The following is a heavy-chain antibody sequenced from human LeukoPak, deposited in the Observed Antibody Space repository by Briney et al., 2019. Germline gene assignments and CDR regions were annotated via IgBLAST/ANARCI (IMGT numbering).Heavy chain of an antibody. J-gene: IGHJ4*02. CDR1: GFSFNVYA. CDR2: IRSDGSNE. CDR3: ARREAFYYGDYEAY. D-gene: IGHD4-17*01. Sequence: GGSLRLSCAGFSFNVYAMHWVRQAQGKGLEWVAFIRSDGSNEKYADSVKGRFTISRDNAKNTLYLQMNSLRAEDTAVYYCARREAFYYGDYEAYWGQGTLVTVSS. V-gene: IGHV3-30*02.